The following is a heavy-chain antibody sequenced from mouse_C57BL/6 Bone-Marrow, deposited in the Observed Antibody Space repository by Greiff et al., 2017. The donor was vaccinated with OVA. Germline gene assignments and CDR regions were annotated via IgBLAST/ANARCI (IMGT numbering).Heavy chain of an antibody. D-gene: IGHD2-3*01. V-gene: IGHV5-15*01. CDR3: ARGGYLAY. CDR1: GFTFSDYG. J-gene: IGHJ3*01. Sequence: EVNLVESGGGLVQPGGSLKLSCAASGFTFSDYGMAWVRQAPRKGPEWVAFISNLAYSIYYADTVTGRFTISRENAKNTLYLEMSSLRSEDTAMYYCARGGYLAYWGQGTLVTVSA. CDR2: ISNLAYSI.